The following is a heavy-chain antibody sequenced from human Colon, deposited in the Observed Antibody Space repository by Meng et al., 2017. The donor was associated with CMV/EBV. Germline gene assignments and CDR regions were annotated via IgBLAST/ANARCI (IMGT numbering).Heavy chain of an antibody. J-gene: IGHJ1*01. CDR1: GYTFTGYY. V-gene: IGHV1-2*02. D-gene: IGHD3-22*01. Sequence: VQLGQPGAALKKPGASVKVSSKASGYTFTGYYMHWLRQAPGQGLEWMEWINPNSSRTIYAQKFQGRVTMTRDTSISTAYMELSRLRSDDTAVYYCATVSSGYYLYFQHWGQGTLVTVSS. CDR3: ATVSSGYYLYFQH. CDR2: INPNSSRT.